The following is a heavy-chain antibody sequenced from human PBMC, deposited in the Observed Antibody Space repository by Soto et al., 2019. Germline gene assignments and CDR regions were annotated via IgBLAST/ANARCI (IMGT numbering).Heavy chain of an antibody. CDR3: ARVMLAWRSGSLHY. V-gene: IGHV3-7*01. CDR2: IKQDGSEK. D-gene: IGHD3-10*01. J-gene: IGHJ4*02. Sequence: GGSLRLSCAASGFTFSSYWMSWVRQAPGKGLEWVANIKQDGSEKYYVDSVKGRFTISRDNAKNSLYLQMNSLRAEDTAVYYCARVMLAWRSGSLHYWGQGTLVTVSS. CDR1: GFTFSSYW.